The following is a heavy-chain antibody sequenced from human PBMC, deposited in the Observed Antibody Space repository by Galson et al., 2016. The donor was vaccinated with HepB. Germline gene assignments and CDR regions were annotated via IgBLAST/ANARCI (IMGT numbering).Heavy chain of an antibody. Sequence: SLRLSCAASGFAFGSHWMHWVRQVPGKGLEWLTSTSSNGGQNSYVDSVKGRFTISRDNSKNTLYLQMSSLRPEDTAVYYCVKDRVHDDHVWAFDIWGQGTVVTISS. CDR3: VKDRVHDDHVWAFDI. V-gene: IGHV3-30*18. CDR2: TSSNGGQN. J-gene: IGHJ3*02. D-gene: IGHD3-16*01. CDR1: GFAFGSHW.